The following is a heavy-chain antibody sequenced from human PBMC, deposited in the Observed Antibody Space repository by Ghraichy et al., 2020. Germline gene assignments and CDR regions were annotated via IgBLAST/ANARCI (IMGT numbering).Heavy chain of an antibody. Sequence: SETLSLTCAVSGGSISSSNWWSWVRQPPGKGLEWIGEIYHSGSTNYNPSLKSRVTISVDKSKNQFSLKLSSVTAADTAVYYCARADEYSSSAFDPWGQGTLVTVSS. CDR2: IYHSGST. D-gene: IGHD6-6*01. V-gene: IGHV4-4*02. CDR1: GGSISSSNW. J-gene: IGHJ5*02. CDR3: ARADEYSSSAFDP.